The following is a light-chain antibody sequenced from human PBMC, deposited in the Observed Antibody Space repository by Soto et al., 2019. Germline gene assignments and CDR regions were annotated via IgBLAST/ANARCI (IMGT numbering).Light chain of an antibody. CDR2: EGS. J-gene: IGLJ2*01. V-gene: IGLV2-23*01. Sequence: QSALTQPASVSGSPGQSITISCTGTSSDVGSYNLVSWYQQHPGKAPKLMIYEGSKRPSGVSNRFSGSKSGNTVSLTISVLQAEEEADYYCCSYAGSSTLVVFGGGNNLTVL. CDR3: CSYAGSSTLVV. CDR1: SSDVGSYNL.